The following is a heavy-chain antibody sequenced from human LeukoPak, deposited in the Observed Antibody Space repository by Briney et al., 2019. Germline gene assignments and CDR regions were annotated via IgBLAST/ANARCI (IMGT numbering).Heavy chain of an antibody. CDR1: GFTFSSYW. V-gene: IGHV3-74*01. CDR2: INSDGSST. J-gene: IGHJ4*02. D-gene: IGHD6-19*01. Sequence: GGSLRLSCAASGFTFSSYWMHWVRQAPGKGLVWVSRINSDGSSTSYADPVKGRFTISRDNAKNTLYLQMYSLRAEDTAVYYCARNTRPTIAVAGKGFLDYWDQGTLVTVSS. CDR3: ARNTRPTIAVAGKGFLDY.